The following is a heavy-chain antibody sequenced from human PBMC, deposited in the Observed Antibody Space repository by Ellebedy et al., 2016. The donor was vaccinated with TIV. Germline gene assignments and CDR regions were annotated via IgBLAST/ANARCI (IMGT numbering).Heavy chain of an antibody. CDR2: IYYSGST. CDR3: ARTVEYYYDSSGYYLDY. CDR1: GGSISSYY. Sequence: MPSETLSLTCTVSGGSISSYYWSWIRQPPGKGLEWIGYIYYSGSTNYNPSLKSRVTISVDTSKNQFSLKLSSVTAADTAVYYCARTVEYYYDSSGYYLDYWGQGTLVTVSS. D-gene: IGHD3-22*01. J-gene: IGHJ4*02. V-gene: IGHV4-59*08.